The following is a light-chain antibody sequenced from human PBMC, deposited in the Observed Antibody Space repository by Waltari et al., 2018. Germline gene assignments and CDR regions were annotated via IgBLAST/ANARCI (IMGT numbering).Light chain of an antibody. V-gene: IGLV2-14*01. J-gene: IGLJ3*02. CDR3: SSYTRNSWV. CDR2: DVS. CDR1: SSDVGGYNY. Sequence: QSALTQPASVSGSPGQSITISCTGTSSDVGGYNYVSWYQQHPGKAPKLMIYDVSKRPLGVSNRFAGSKSGNTASLTISGLQAEDEADYYCSSYTRNSWVFGGGTKLTVL.